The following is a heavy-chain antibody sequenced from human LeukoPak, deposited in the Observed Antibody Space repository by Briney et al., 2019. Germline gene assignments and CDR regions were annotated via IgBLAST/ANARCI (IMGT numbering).Heavy chain of an antibody. Sequence: GGSLRLSCAASGVTFSKYGMNWGRQAPGEGLERGSNIIVSGSRRYYVCSVKGRFTISRDNSKNTLYLQMNSLRAEGTAIYYCAKTYDSTDYWGQGTLVTVSS. J-gene: IGHJ4*02. V-gene: IGHV3-23*01. D-gene: IGHD3-22*01. CDR1: GVTFSKYG. CDR3: AKTYDSTDY. CDR2: IIVSGSRR.